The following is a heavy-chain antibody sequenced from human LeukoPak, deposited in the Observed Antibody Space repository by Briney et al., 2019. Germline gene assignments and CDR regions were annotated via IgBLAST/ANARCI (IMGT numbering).Heavy chain of an antibody. CDR2: IRSKAYGGTT. J-gene: IGHJ4*02. CDR1: GFTFSSYA. CDR3: TRDKPQSDY. Sequence: GGSLRLSCAASGFTFSSYAMSWVRQAPGKGLEWVGFIRSKAYGGTTEYAASVKGRFTISRDDSKSIAYLQMNSLKTEDTAVYYCTRDKPQSDYWGQGTLVTVSS. V-gene: IGHV3-49*04.